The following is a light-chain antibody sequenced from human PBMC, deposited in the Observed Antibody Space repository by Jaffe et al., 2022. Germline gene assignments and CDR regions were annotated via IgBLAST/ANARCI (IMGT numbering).Light chain of an antibody. J-gene: IGKJ3*01. Sequence: IEMTQSPATLSVSPGERVTLSCRASQSVSRYLAWYQQKPGQAPRLLIYGASSRATGVPARFSGSGSGTEFTLTISSLQSEDFAVYYCQQYTYWPHLLTFGPGTKVDIK. V-gene: IGKV3-15*01. CDR1: QSVSRY. CDR2: GAS. CDR3: QQYTYWPHLLT.